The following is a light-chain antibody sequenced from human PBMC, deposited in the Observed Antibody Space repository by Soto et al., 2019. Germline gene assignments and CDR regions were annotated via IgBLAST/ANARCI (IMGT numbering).Light chain of an antibody. CDR3: SSYTTSGTRV. Sequence: QSALTQPASVSGSPGQSITISCTGTSSDVGGFNSVSWYQQHPGKAPKLIIYEITSRPSGISDRFSGSKSGNTASLTISGLHVDDEANYYRSSYTTSGTRVFGGGTKLTVL. CDR2: EIT. V-gene: IGLV2-14*01. CDR1: SSDVGGFNS. J-gene: IGLJ3*02.